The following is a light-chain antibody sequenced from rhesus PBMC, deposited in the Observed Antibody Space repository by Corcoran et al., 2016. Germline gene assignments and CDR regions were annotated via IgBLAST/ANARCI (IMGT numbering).Light chain of an antibody. CDR2: RAS. J-gene: IGKJ3*01. CDR1: ENINKY. Sequence: DIQMTQSPSSLSASVGDRVTITCRASENINKYLNWYQQKPGKAPKLLFYRASTLQSGVPSRFGGIGSGTVYTFPIPTLQPDDVASYYCQHVYRTPFPFGPVTKLDIK. V-gene: IGKV1-74*01. CDR3: QHVYRTPFP.